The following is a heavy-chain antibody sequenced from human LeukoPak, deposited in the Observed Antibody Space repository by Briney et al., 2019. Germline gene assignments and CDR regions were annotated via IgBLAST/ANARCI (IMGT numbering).Heavy chain of an antibody. CDR1: GYTLTELS. CDR2: SDAEDGET. V-gene: IGHV1-24*01. CDR3: ATHRLGSSGSDY. Sequence: GASVKVSCKVSGYTLTELSMHWVRQAPGRGLEWMGGSDAEDGETIYTQTLQGRVTMTEDTSTDAAYMELSSLRSEDTAVYYCATHRLGSSGSDYWGQGTLVTVSS. D-gene: IGHD6-19*01. J-gene: IGHJ4*02.